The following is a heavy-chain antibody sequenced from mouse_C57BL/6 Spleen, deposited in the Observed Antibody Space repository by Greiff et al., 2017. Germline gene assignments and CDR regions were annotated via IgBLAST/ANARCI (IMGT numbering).Heavy chain of an antibody. Sequence: EVQVVESGGGLVKPGGSLKLSCAASGFTFSDYGMHWVRQAPEKGLEWVAYISSGSSTIYYADTVKGRFTISRDNAKNTLFLQMTSLRSEETAMYYCARGTVVATRASYWYFDVWGTGTTVTVSS. J-gene: IGHJ1*03. D-gene: IGHD1-1*01. CDR3: ARGTVVATRASYWYFDV. CDR1: GFTFSDYG. V-gene: IGHV5-17*01. CDR2: ISSGSSTI.